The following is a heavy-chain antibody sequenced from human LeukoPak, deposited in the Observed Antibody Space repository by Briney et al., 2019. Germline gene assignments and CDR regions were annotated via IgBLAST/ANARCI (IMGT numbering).Heavy chain of an antibody. J-gene: IGHJ5*02. D-gene: IGHD6-13*01. CDR2: INPNSGGT. CDR3: ARDRVRIAAAGTGWFDP. Sequence: GASVKVSCKASGYTFTGYYMHWVRQAPGQGLEWMGWINPNSGGTNYAQKFQGRVTMTRDTSISTAYMELSRLRSDDTAVYYCARDRVRIAAAGTGWFDPWGQGTLVTVSS. V-gene: IGHV1-2*02. CDR1: GYTFTGYY.